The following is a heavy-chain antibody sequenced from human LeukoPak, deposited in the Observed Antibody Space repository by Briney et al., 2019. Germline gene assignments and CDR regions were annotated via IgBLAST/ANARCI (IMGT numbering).Heavy chain of an antibody. J-gene: IGHJ3*02. CDR2: IYYTGSI. Sequence: SETLSLTCTVSGGSITSSVYYWVWIRQAPGKGLEWIGNIYYTGSIYYNPSLRSRVTMSVDTSNSQFSLTLNSVTAADTAVYYCTRICGGDCQRAFDIWGQGTMVTVS. V-gene: IGHV4-39*07. CDR3: TRICGGDCQRAFDI. CDR1: GGSITSSVYY. D-gene: IGHD2-21*02.